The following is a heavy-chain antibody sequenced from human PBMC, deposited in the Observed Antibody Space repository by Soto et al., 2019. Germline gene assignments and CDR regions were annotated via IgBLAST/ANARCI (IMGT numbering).Heavy chain of an antibody. J-gene: IGHJ6*03. V-gene: IGHV4-59*01. CDR2: IYYSGST. CDR1: GGSISSYY. Sequence: SETLSLTCTISGGSISSYYWSWIRQPPGKGLEWIGYIYYSGSTNYNPSLKSRVTILVDTSKNQFSLKLSSVTAADTAVYFCARERADYNYHFYMDVWGKGTTVTVSS. D-gene: IGHD6-19*01. CDR3: ARERADYNYHFYMDV.